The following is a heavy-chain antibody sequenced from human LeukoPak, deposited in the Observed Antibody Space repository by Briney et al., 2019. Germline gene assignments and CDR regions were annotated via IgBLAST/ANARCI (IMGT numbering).Heavy chain of an antibody. D-gene: IGHD4-17*01. CDR1: GFTITTNY. J-gene: IGHJ6*02. CDR2: IYGDDET. CDR3: ARETVMPVAPVKIGTSDRPLYEFYGLDV. Sequence: GGSLRLSCAASGFTITTNYMNWVRQAPGKGLEWVSVIYGDDETNYADSVKGRFTISRDISKNTVNLQMNSLRADDTAVYYCARETVMPVAPVKIGTSDRPLYEFYGLDVWGQGTTVTVS. V-gene: IGHV3-53*01.